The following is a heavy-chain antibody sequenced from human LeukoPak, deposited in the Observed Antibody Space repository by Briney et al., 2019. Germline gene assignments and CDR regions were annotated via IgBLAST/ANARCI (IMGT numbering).Heavy chain of an antibody. V-gene: IGHV5-51*01. J-gene: IGHJ4*02. CDR1: GYSFTSYW. CDR3: ARQPVLRYFDWLAVLYFDY. CDR2: IYPGDSDT. D-gene: IGHD3-9*01. Sequence: GESLKISCKGSGYSFTSYWIGWVRQMPGKGLEWMGIIYPGDSDTRYSPSFQGQVTISADKSISTAYLQWSSLKASDTAIYYCARQPVLRYFDWLAVLYFDYWGQGTLVTVSS.